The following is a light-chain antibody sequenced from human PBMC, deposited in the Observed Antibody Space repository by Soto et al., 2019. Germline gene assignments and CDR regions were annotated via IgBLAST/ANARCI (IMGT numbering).Light chain of an antibody. Sequence: EIVLTQSPATLSLSPGERATLSCRASQSVSSHLAWYQQKPGQAPRLLIYHASNRATGIPARFSGSGSGTDFTLTISSLEPEDFAVYYCQQRSNWPITFGQGTRLEIK. V-gene: IGKV3-11*01. CDR1: QSVSSH. CDR2: HAS. J-gene: IGKJ5*01. CDR3: QQRSNWPIT.